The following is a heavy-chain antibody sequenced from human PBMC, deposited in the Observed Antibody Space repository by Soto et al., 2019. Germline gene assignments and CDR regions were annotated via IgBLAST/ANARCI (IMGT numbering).Heavy chain of an antibody. D-gene: IGHD3-10*01. V-gene: IGHV1-8*01. CDR1: GYTFTSYD. CDR2: MNPNSGNT. CDR3: ARQGSGSYFYYYYYMDV. Sequence: ASVKVSCKASGYTFTSYDINWVRQATGQGLEWMGWMNPNSGNTGYAQKFQGRVTMTRNTSISTAYMELSSLRSEDTAVYYCARQGSGSYFYYYYYMDVWGKGTTVTVSS. J-gene: IGHJ6*03.